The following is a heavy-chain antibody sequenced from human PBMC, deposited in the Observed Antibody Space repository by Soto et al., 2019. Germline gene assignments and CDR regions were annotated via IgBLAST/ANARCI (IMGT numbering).Heavy chain of an antibody. Sequence: QVQLHQWGAGLLKPSETLSLTCGVSGGSFNGYYWSWIRQPPGKGLEWIGEIHHSGNTNYNPSLNSRVSISVDPSKKQFSLMLSSVTAADTAVYYCASGSGLWWEGYWGQGSLVTVSS. J-gene: IGHJ4*02. CDR2: IHHSGNT. CDR1: GGSFNGYY. V-gene: IGHV4-34*01. D-gene: IGHD2-21*01. CDR3: ASGSGLWWEGY.